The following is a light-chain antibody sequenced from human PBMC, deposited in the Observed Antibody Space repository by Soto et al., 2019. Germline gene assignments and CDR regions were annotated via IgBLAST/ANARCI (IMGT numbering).Light chain of an antibody. CDR1: QSVSSY. CDR2: DAS. CDR3: QQRSNWPPV. Sequence: EIVLTQSPATLSLSPGERATLSCRASQSVSSYLASYQQKPGQAPRLLIYDASNRATGVPARFSGSGSGTDFTLTISSLEPEDFAVYYCQQRSNWPPVFGGVTKVDIK. V-gene: IGKV3-11*01. J-gene: IGKJ4*01.